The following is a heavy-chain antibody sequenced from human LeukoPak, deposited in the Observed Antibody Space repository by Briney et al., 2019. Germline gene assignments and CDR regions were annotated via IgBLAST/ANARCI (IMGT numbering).Heavy chain of an antibody. D-gene: IGHD3-10*01. Sequence: SGGSLRLSCAASGFTFSSYAMSWVRQAPGKGLEWVSAISGSGGSTYYADSVKGRFTISRDNSKNTLYLQMNSLRAEDTAVYYCAKDSRGANFFGDFDYWGQGTLVTVSS. CDR1: GFTFSSYA. J-gene: IGHJ4*02. CDR3: AKDSRGANFFGDFDY. CDR2: ISGSGGST. V-gene: IGHV3-23*01.